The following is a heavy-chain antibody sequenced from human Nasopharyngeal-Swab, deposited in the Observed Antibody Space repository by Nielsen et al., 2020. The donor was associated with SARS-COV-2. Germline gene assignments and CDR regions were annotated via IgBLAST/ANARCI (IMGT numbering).Heavy chain of an antibody. CDR3: ARREGFCSGGTCYLDY. CDR1: GFTFSSYW. CDR2: ISTDGSGT. V-gene: IGHV3-74*01. Sequence: GESLKISCSASGFTFSSYWMHWVRHLPGKGLVWVSRISTDGSGTNYADSVKGRFTVSRDNAKNTLYLQMNSLRAEDTAVYYCARREGFCSGGTCYLDYWGQGTLVTVSS. D-gene: IGHD2-15*01. J-gene: IGHJ4*02.